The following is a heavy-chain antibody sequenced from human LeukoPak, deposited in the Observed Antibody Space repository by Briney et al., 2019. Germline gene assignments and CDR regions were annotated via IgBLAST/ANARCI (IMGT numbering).Heavy chain of an antibody. CDR2: IKTKTDGGTP. CDR1: EFTFSNAW. V-gene: IGHV3-15*01. Sequence: GGSLRSPCAASEFTFSNAWMSWVRQPPGKGLEWVGRIKTKTDGGTPDYAAPVKGRFTISRDDSKNTLYLQMNSLKSEDTAVYYCTTDLSFWGQGTLVTVSS. CDR3: TTDLSF. J-gene: IGHJ4*02.